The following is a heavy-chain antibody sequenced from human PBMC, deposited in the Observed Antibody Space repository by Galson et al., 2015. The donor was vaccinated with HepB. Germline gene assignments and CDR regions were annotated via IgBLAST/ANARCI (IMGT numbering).Heavy chain of an antibody. D-gene: IGHD1-26*01. CDR1: GFTFTNSA. V-gene: IGHV1-58*01. J-gene: IGHJ4*02. CDR3: AARSGTYPPFDY. CDR2: IVIDNGST. Sequence: SVKVSCKASGFTFTNSAVHWVRQARGQRLEWIGWIVIDNGSTHYAQKFQERVTITRDMSTSTAYMELSSLRSDDTAVYYCAARSGTYPPFDYWGQGTLVTVSS.